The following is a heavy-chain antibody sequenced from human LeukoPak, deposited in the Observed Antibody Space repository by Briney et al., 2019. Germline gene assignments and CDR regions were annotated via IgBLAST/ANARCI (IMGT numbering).Heavy chain of an antibody. CDR3: ARDRWEYYYDSSGLYDY. J-gene: IGHJ4*02. V-gene: IGHV3-7*01. CDR1: GFTFNSYW. Sequence: GGSLRLSCAASGFTFNSYWMSWVRQAPGKGLEWVANIKQDGSEKYCVDSVKGRFTISRDNAKNSLYLQMNSLRAEDTAVYYCARDRWEYYYDSSGLYDYWGQGTLVTVSS. D-gene: IGHD3-22*01. CDR2: IKQDGSEK.